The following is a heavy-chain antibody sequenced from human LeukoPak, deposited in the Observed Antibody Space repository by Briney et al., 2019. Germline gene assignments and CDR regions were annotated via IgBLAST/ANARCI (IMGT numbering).Heavy chain of an antibody. Sequence: PWETLSLTCTVSGGSINTGIYFWGWIRQPPGQGLEWIGTIYYSGSTYYSPSLKSRVTISVDTSKNQFSLKLSSVTAADTAVYYCARFGRSELPAAVLGHWGQGILVTVSS. CDR1: GGSINTGIYF. J-gene: IGHJ5*02. CDR3: ARFGRSELPAAVLGH. V-gene: IGHV4-39*07. CDR2: IYYSGST. D-gene: IGHD2-2*01.